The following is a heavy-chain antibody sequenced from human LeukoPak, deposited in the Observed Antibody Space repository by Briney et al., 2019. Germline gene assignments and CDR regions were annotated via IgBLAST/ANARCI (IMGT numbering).Heavy chain of an antibody. V-gene: IGHV1-18*01. J-gene: IGHJ6*02. D-gene: IGHD6-13*01. CDR3: ARDLQQLAGDYYYGMDV. Sequence: GASVKVSCKASGYTFTSYGISWVRQAPGQGLEWMGWISAYNGNTNYAQKLQGRVTMTTDTSTSTAYMELRSLRSDDTAVYYCARDLQQLAGDYYYGMDVWGQGTTVTVSS. CDR2: ISAYNGNT. CDR1: GYTFTSYG.